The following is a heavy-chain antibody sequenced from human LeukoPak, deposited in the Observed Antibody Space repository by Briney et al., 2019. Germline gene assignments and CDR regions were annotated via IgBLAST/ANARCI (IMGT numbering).Heavy chain of an antibody. D-gene: IGHD4-17*01. CDR3: ARDQRYGDYQDY. Sequence: GGSLRLSCAASGFTFSSYSMNWVRQAPGKGLEWVSSISSSSSYVYYADSLKGRFTISRDNAKNSLYLQLNSLRAEDTAVYYCARDQRYGDYQDYWGQGTLVTVSP. V-gene: IGHV3-21*01. CDR2: ISSSSSYV. CDR1: GFTFSSYS. J-gene: IGHJ4*02.